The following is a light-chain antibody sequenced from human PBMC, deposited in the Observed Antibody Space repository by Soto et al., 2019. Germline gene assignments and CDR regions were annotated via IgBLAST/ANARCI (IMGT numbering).Light chain of an antibody. V-gene: IGKV3-15*01. CDR3: QKYNSAPPT. CDR1: QSATTN. J-gene: IGKJ1*01. Sequence: EIVMTQSPATLSVSPGERATLSCMASQSATTNLAWHQQKPGQAPRLLIYGASTRATGIPARFSGSGSGTEFTLTISSLQPEDVATYYCQKYNSAPPTFGQGTKVDI. CDR2: GAS.